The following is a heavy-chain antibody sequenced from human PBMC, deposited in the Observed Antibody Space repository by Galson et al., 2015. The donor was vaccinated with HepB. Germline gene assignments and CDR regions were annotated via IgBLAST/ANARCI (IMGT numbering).Heavy chain of an antibody. D-gene: IGHD3-10*01. CDR1: GFTFSSYA. V-gene: IGHV3-23*01. CDR3: AKGGSYGSGSYSHFDY. J-gene: IGHJ4*02. Sequence: SLRLSCAASGFTFSSYAMSWVRQAPGKGLEWVSAISGSGGSTYYADSVKGRFTISRDNSKNTLYLQMNSLRAEDTAVYYCAKGGSYGSGSYSHFDYWGQGTLVTVSS. CDR2: ISGSGGST.